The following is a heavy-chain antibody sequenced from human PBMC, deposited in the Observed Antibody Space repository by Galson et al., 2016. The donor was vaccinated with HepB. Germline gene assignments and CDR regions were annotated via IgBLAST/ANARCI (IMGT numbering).Heavy chain of an antibody. CDR3: SATTTGWHAW. V-gene: IGHV4-61*05. J-gene: IGHJ4*02. CDR1: GGSISSRSYY. CDR2: IYNSGNN. Sequence: LSLTCTVSGGSISSRSYYWGWIRQPPGKGXEWIGHIYNSGNNKYNPSLESRVTISVDTSKNQFFLDVNSVTAADTAIYYCSATTTGWHAWWGQGNLVTVSS. D-gene: IGHD6-19*01.